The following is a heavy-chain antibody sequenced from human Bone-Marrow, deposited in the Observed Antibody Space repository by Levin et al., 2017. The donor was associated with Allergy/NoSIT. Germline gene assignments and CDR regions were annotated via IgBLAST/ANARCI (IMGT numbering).Heavy chain of an antibody. D-gene: IGHD3-10*01. CDR3: ARGRDLAPGDYYGLDV. J-gene: IGHJ6*02. CDR1: GGSFSGHY. CDR2: INHRGNT. Sequence: KASETLSLTCAVYGGSFSGHYWTWIRQAPGKGLERIGEINHRGNTNYKPSLKSRVTMSVDTSKNKFSLRLSSVTAADTGEYFCARGRDLAPGDYYGLDVWGQGTTVTVS. V-gene: IGHV4-34*01.